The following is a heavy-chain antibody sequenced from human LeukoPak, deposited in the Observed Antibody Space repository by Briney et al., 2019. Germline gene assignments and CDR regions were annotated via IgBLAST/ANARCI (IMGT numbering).Heavy chain of an antibody. D-gene: IGHD2-21*02. Sequence: SETLSLTCTVSGGSISSGGYYWSWIRQHPGKGLEWIGYIYYSGSTYYNSSLKSRVTMSIDTSKNQFSLKLSSVTAADTAVYYSARVVVTAARPNWYFDLWGRGTLVTVSS. CDR1: GGSISSGGYY. J-gene: IGHJ2*01. V-gene: IGHV4-31*03. CDR2: IYYSGST. CDR3: ARVVVTAARPNWYFDL.